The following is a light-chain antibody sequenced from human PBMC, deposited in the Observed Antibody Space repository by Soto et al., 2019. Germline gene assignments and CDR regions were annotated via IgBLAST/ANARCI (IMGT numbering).Light chain of an antibody. V-gene: IGLV2-14*01. J-gene: IGLJ1*01. CDR1: SVDVGGYNY. CDR3: SSYTSSNTYV. CDR2: EVS. Sequence: QSALTQRASVSGSPGQSITISCTGTSVDVGGYNYVSWYQQHPGKAPKLIIYEVSNRPSGVSNRFSGSKSDNTASLTVSGLQAEDEADYYCSSYTSSNTYVFGTGTKLTVL.